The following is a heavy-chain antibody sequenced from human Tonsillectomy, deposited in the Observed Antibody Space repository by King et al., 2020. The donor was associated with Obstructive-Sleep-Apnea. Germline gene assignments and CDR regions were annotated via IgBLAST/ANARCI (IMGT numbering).Heavy chain of an antibody. CDR1: GFTFKNYG. J-gene: IGHJ4*02. CDR2: IRFDGSDK. CDR3: AKEGDEGYCSGGSCFSGPPPYD. D-gene: IGHD2-15*01. Sequence: VQLVESGGGVVQPGGSLRLSCAASGFTFKNYGLHWVRQAPGKGLDWVAFIRFDGSDKYYADSVRGRFTISRDNFENTLYLQMNSLRPEDTAVYFCAKEGDEGYCSGGSCFSGPPPYDWGQGTLVTVSS. V-gene: IGHV3-30*02.